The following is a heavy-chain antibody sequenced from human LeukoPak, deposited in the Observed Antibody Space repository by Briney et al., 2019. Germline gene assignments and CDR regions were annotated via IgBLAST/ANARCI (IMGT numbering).Heavy chain of an antibody. CDR2: ISGSGGST. D-gene: IGHD3-9*01. CDR1: GFTFSSYA. J-gene: IGHJ3*02. Sequence: GASLRLSCAASGFTFSSYAMSWVRQAPGKGLEWVSAISGSGGSTYYADSVKGRFTISRDNSKNTLYLQMNSLRAEDTAVYYCAKGRAIRYFDWLPKEPDAFDIWGQGTMVTVSS. CDR3: AKGRAIRYFDWLPKEPDAFDI. V-gene: IGHV3-23*01.